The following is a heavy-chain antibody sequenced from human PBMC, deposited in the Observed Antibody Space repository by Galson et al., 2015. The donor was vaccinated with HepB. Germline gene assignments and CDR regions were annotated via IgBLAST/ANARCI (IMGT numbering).Heavy chain of an antibody. CDR3: AREGLRGYYDSTGYFPFGY. CDR1: GYFFTHFG. V-gene: IGHV1-18*01. J-gene: IGHJ4*02. CDR2: ISADNGNT. D-gene: IGHD3-22*01. Sequence: SVKVSCKASGYFFTHFGINWVRQAPGQGLEWMGWISADNGNTKYAQKFQGRVTMTTDTSTSTAYVEVRSLRSDDTAVYYCAREGLRGYYDSTGYFPFGYWGQGSLLTVSS.